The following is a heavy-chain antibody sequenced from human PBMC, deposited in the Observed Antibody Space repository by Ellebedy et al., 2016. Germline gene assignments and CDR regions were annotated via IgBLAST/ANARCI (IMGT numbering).Heavy chain of an antibody. CDR2: ISGSGGST. CDR3: AIFFFLSYGMDV. CDR1: GFTFSSYA. V-gene: IGHV3-23*01. J-gene: IGHJ6*02. D-gene: IGHD2/OR15-2a*01. Sequence: GGSLRLSCAASGFTFSSYAMSWVRQAPGKGLEWVSAISGSGGSTYYADSVKGRFTISRDNSKNTLYLQMNSLRAEDTAVYYCAIFFFLSYGMDVWGQGTMVTVSS.